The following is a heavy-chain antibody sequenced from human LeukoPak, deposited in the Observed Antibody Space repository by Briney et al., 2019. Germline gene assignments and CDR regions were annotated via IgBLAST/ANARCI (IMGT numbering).Heavy chain of an antibody. J-gene: IGHJ6*03. D-gene: IGHD3-22*01. CDR1: SGSISSYF. Sequence: SETLSLTCTVSSGSISSYFWSWIRQPAGKGLEWLGRIYTSGSTNYNPSLKSRVTISIDKSKNQFSLKLSSVTAADTAVYYCARDYYDSSGYYGRGGCYYMDVWGKGTTVTVSS. CDR3: ARDYYDSSGYYGRGGCYYMDV. V-gene: IGHV4-4*07. CDR2: IYTSGST.